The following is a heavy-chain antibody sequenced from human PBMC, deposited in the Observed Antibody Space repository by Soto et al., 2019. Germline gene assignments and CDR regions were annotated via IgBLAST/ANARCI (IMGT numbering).Heavy chain of an antibody. J-gene: IGHJ6*02. CDR2: ISTYNGNT. V-gene: IGHV1-18*01. CDR1: GYTFDRYG. D-gene: IGHD2-15*01. Sequence: QVQLVQSGAEVKKPGASVKVSCKASGYTFDRYGISWVRQAPGQGLEWMGWISTYNGNTNYAQKVTGRVTMTTDTFTSTAYMELRSLTSDDTAVYYCAREGYCSSGSCALYSHEYFGMDVWGQGTTVTVSS. CDR3: AREGYCSSGSCALYSHEYFGMDV.